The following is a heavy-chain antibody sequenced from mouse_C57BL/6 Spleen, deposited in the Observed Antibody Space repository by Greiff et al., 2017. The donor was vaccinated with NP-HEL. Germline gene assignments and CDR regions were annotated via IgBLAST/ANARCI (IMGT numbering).Heavy chain of an antibody. CDR2: IDPSDSET. Sequence: QVQLKQPGAELVRPGSSVKLSCKASGYTFTSYWMHWVKQRPIQGLEWIGNIDPSDSETHYNQKFKDKATLTVDKSSSTAYMQLSSLTSEDSAVYYCARGVCGNYGAMDYWGQGTSVTVSS. V-gene: IGHV1-52*01. CDR1: GYTFTSYW. D-gene: IGHD2-1*01. CDR3: ARGVCGNYGAMDY. J-gene: IGHJ4*01.